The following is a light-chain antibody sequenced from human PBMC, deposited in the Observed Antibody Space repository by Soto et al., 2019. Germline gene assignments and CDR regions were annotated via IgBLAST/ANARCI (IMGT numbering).Light chain of an antibody. J-gene: IGKJ1*01. CDR3: QRYDSLRT. Sequence: EILLTQSPGTLSLSPGERATLSCRASQSVRSNFLAWYQQKPGQAPRLLIYGASNRATGIPDRFSGSGSGTDFTLTITRLEADDFAMYYCQRYDSLRTFGQGTKVDIK. CDR2: GAS. CDR1: QSVRSNF. V-gene: IGKV3-20*01.